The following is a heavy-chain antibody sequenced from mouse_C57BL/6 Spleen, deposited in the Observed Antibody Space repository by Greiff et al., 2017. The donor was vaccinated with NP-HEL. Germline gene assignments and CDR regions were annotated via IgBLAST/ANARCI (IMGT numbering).Heavy chain of an antibody. Sequence: VQLQESGAELAKPGASVKLSCKASGYTFTSYWMHWVKQRPGQGLEWIGYINPSSGYTKYNQKFKDKATLTADKSSSTAYMQLSSLTYEDSAVYYCARPLITTVVASGAMEYWGQGTSVTVSS. CDR3: ARPLITTVVASGAMEY. V-gene: IGHV1-7*01. J-gene: IGHJ4*01. CDR2: INPSSGYT. CDR1: GYTFTSYW. D-gene: IGHD1-1*01.